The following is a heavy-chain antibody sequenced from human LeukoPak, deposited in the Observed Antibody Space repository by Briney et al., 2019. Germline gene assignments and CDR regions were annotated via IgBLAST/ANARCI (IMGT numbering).Heavy chain of an antibody. CDR2: ISGSGSYR. D-gene: IGHD3-22*01. J-gene: IGHJ4*02. CDR1: GFTVSDYS. V-gene: IGHV3-23*01. CDR3: AKRRYDSSGHFDS. Sequence: GGTLRLSCAASGFTVSDYSMSWVRQAPGKGLEWVSAISGSGSYRDYADSVKGRFTISKDISKNTLYMRMSSLRAEDTAVYFCAKRRYDSSGHFDSWGQGTLVTVSS.